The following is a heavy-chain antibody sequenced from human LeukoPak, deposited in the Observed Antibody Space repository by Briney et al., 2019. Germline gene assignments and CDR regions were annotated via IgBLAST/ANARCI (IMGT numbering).Heavy chain of an antibody. CDR3: ARGMIRYYYMDV. V-gene: IGHV4-59*11. CDR2: IYYSRST. J-gene: IGHJ6*03. Sequence: SETLSLTCTVSGGSISSHYWSWIRHPPGKGLEWIGYIYYSRSTNYNPSLKSRVTISVDTSKNQFSLKLSSVTAADTAVYYCARGMIRYYYMDVWGKGTTVTVSS. D-gene: IGHD3-16*01. CDR1: GGSISSHY.